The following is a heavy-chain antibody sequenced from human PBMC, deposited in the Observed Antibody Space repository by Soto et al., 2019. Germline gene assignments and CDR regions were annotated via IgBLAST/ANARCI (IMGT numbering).Heavy chain of an antibody. V-gene: IGHV3-30*18. J-gene: IGHJ3*02. D-gene: IGHD6-19*01. CDR2: ISYDGSNK. Sequence: QVQLVESGGGVVQPGRSLRLSCAASGFTFSSYGMHWVRQAPGKGLEWVAVISYDGSNKYYADSVKGRFTISRDNSKNTLYLQMNSLRAEDTAVYSCAKDLQQWLAEAHDAFDIWGQGTMVTVSS. CDR3: AKDLQQWLAEAHDAFDI. CDR1: GFTFSSYG.